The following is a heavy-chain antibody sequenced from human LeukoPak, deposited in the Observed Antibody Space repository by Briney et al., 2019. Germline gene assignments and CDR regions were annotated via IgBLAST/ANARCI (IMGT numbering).Heavy chain of an antibody. V-gene: IGHV1-2*02. CDR3: ARGRASYCSGGSCPLLEY. Sequence: ASVKVSCKASGYTFTDYYMHWVRQAPGQGLEWMGWINPNSGGTSYAQKFQGRVTLTRDTSIGTVYMEVSSLSSDDTALYYCARGRASYCSGGSCPLLEYWGQGALVTVSS. CDR2: INPNSGGT. J-gene: IGHJ4*02. CDR1: GYTFTDYY. D-gene: IGHD2-15*01.